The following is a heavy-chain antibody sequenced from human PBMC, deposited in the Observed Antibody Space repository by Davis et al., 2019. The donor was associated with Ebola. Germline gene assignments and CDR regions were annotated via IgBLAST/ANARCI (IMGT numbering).Heavy chain of an antibody. D-gene: IGHD6-6*01. CDR3: ARDMPGQLRGRAFDI. J-gene: IGHJ3*02. Sequence: GESLKISCAASGFPFDDYGMSWVRQAPGKGLVWVSRFNSDGSSTSYADSVKGRFPISRDNAKNTLYLQMNSLRAEDTAVYYCARDMPGQLRGRAFDIWGQGTMVTVSS. CDR2: FNSDGSST. V-gene: IGHV3-74*01. CDR1: GFPFDDYG.